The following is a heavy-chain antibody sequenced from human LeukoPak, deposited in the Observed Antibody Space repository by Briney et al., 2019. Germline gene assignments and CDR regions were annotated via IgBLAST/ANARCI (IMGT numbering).Heavy chain of an antibody. Sequence: GGSLRLSCAASGFTFSSYWMHWVRQAPGKGLVWVSHINKDGSSTSYADSVKGRFTISRDNAKNTLYLRMSSLRAEDTALYYCARPLYGDFAKYFQRWGQGTLVTVSS. D-gene: IGHD4-17*01. CDR2: INKDGSST. CDR1: GFTFSSYW. J-gene: IGHJ1*01. V-gene: IGHV3-74*01. CDR3: ARPLYGDFAKYFQR.